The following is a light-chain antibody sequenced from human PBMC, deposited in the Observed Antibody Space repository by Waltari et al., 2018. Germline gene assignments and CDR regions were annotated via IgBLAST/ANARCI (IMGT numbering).Light chain of an antibody. Sequence: TQDPAVSVAMGQTVRITCQGDSLRSYYASWYRQRPGQAPILVMYAKNNRPSGVPDRFSGSSSDNTASLTITGAQAEDEAYYYCHSRDASGVGGTFGGGTKLTVL. V-gene: IGLV3-19*01. CDR1: SLRSYY. CDR3: HSRDASGVGGT. J-gene: IGLJ3*02. CDR2: AKN.